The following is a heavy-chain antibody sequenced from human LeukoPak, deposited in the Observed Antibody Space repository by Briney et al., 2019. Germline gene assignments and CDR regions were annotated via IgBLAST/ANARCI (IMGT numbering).Heavy chain of an antibody. V-gene: IGHV3-23*01. CDR2: VSGSGSSA. CDR3: AKDTLGVISATHYSDY. J-gene: IGHJ4*02. CDR1: GFTFSTFA. D-gene: IGHD3-10*01. Sequence: GGSLRLSCAASGFTFSTFAMRWVRRAPGKGLEWVSTVSGSGSSAYYADSVKGRFTISRDNSKNTLYLQINSLRAEDTFVYYCAKDTLGVISATHYSDYWGQGSLVTVSS.